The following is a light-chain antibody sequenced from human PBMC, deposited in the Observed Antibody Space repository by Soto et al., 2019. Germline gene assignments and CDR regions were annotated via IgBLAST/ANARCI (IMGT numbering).Light chain of an antibody. J-gene: IGLJ2*01. CDR1: SGHSSYA. CDR2: LNSDGSH. V-gene: IGLV4-69*01. Sequence: QSELTQSPSASASLGTSVKLTCTLSSGHSSYAIAWHQQQPEKGPRYLMKLNSDGSHSKGDGIPDRFSGSSSGAERYLTISSLQSEDEADYYCQTWTTGIQVFGGGTKLTVL. CDR3: QTWTTGIQV.